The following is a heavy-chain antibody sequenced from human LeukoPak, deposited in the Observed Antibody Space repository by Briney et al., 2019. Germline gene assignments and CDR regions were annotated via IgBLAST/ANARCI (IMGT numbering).Heavy chain of an antibody. CDR3: ARGPSRGHYSDSSGYPEYFLH. CDR1: GGSFSGYY. D-gene: IGHD3-22*01. V-gene: IGHV4-34*01. Sequence: ETESLTCAVYGGSFSGYYWSWIRQPPGKGLEWIGEINNSGSTNYNPSLKTRVTISVDTSKNQFSLKLTSVTTADTALYYCARGPSRGHYSDSSGYPEYFLHWGQGTLGTVSS. CDR2: INNSGST. J-gene: IGHJ1*01.